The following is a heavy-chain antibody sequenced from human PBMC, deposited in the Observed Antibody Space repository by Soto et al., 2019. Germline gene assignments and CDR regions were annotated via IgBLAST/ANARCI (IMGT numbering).Heavy chain of an antibody. Sequence: ASVKVSCKASGYTFTSYGISWVRQAPGQGLEWMGWISAYNGNTNYAQKLQGRVTMTTDTSTSTAYMELGSLRSDDTAVYYCARDDSSGYYYYYYGMDVWGQGTTVTVSS. D-gene: IGHD3-22*01. CDR2: ISAYNGNT. J-gene: IGHJ6*02. CDR1: GYTFTSYG. V-gene: IGHV1-18*01. CDR3: ARDDSSGYYYYYYGMDV.